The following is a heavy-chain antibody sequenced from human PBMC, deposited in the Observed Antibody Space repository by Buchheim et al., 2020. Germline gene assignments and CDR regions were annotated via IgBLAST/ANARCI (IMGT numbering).Heavy chain of an antibody. J-gene: IGHJ4*02. CDR1: GFTFSGCS. CDR3: AKRVAVPGGTHYFDY. D-gene: IGHD3-10*01. CDR2: NSGICGAT. V-gene: IGHV3-23*01. Sequence: EVQLLESGGHLVQPGGSLRLSCSASGFTFSGCSMSWVRQAPGEGVEWVSNSGICGATYYAESVVGRFTISSGDFQNTLVLQMNSLRAEDTAIYYCAKRVAVPGGTHYFDYWGQGTL.